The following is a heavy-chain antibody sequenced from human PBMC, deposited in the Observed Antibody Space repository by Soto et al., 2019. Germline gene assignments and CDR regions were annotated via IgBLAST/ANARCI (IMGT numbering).Heavy chain of an antibody. Sequence: SVKVSCKASGGTFSSYAISWVRQAPGQGLEWMGGIIPIFGTANYAQKFQGRVTITADKSTSTAYMELSSLRSEDTAVYYCARSVDRYCSGGSCLYYFDYWGRGTLVTVSS. J-gene: IGHJ4*02. CDR2: IIPIFGTA. CDR1: GGTFSSYA. CDR3: ARSVDRYCSGGSCLYYFDY. V-gene: IGHV1-69*06. D-gene: IGHD2-15*01.